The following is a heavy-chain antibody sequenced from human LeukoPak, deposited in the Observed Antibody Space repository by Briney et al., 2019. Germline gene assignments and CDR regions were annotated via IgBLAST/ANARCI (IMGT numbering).Heavy chain of an antibody. D-gene: IGHD5-12*01. Sequence: PGGSLRLSCAASGFTVSSNYMSWVRQAPGKGLEWVSVIYSGGSTYYADSVKGRFTISRDNSKNTLYLQMNSLTAEDTAVYYCARAYSGYDFFDYWGQGILVTVSS. CDR1: GFTVSSNY. CDR2: IYSGGST. J-gene: IGHJ4*02. V-gene: IGHV3-53*01. CDR3: ARAYSGYDFFDY.